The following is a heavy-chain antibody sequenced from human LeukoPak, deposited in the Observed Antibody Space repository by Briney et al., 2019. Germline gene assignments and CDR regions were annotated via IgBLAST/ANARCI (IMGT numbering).Heavy chain of an antibody. CDR2: ITYGGSNK. Sequence: GRSLRLSCAPSVFTFSSYTMQWVCPAPGKRLEWVSVITYGGSNKYYADSVKGRFTISRDNSKNTLYLQMNSLRAEDTAVYYCAKAGSISWFHYWGQGTLVTVSS. CDR1: VFTFSSYT. J-gene: IGHJ4*02. D-gene: IGHD6-13*01. CDR3: AKAGSISWFHY. V-gene: IGHV3-30*04.